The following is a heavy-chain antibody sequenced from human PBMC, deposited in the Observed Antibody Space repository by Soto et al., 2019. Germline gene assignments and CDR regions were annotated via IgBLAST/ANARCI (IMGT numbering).Heavy chain of an antibody. Sequence: ASVKVSCKASGGTFSSYAISWVRQAPGQGLEWMGGIIPIFGTANYAQKFQGRVTITADESTSTAYMGLSSLRSEDTAVYYCARDRGYGYGHQIDYWGQGTLVTVSS. D-gene: IGHD5-18*01. V-gene: IGHV1-69*13. CDR3: ARDRGYGYGHQIDY. CDR2: IIPIFGTA. J-gene: IGHJ4*02. CDR1: GGTFSSYA.